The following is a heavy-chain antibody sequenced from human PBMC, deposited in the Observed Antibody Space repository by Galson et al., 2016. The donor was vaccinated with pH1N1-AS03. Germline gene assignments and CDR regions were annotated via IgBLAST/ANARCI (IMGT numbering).Heavy chain of an antibody. CDR3: ARSQSFYVDYFDN. J-gene: IGHJ4*02. CDR1: GFTFRSYG. Sequence: SLRLSCAASGFTFRSYGMHWVRQTPGKGLQWVAVISYDESKKLYADSVRGRSTISRDNSKNTLYLQMNSLRPEDTAVYCCARSQSFYVDYFDNWGQGTLVTVSS. D-gene: IGHD3-10*02. V-gene: IGHV3-30*03. CDR2: ISYDESKK.